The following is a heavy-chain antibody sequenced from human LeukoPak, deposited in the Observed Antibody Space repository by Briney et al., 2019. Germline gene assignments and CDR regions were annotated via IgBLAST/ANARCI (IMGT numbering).Heavy chain of an antibody. D-gene: IGHD2-2*01. CDR2: ISGSGGST. Sequence: GGSLRLSCAASGFTFSSYAMSWVRQAPGKGLEWVSAISGSGGSTYHADSVKGRFTISRDNSKNTLYLQMNSLRAEDTAVYYCAKEGDIVVVPAATFDYWGQGTLVTVSS. J-gene: IGHJ4*02. CDR1: GFTFSSYA. CDR3: AKEGDIVVVPAATFDY. V-gene: IGHV3-23*01.